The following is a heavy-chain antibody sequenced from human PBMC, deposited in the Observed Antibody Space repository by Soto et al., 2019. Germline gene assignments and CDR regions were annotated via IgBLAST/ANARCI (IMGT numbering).Heavy chain of an antibody. D-gene: IGHD2-8*02. CDR1: GGSFSGYY. V-gene: IGHV4-34*01. CDR3: ARDKITGLFDY. J-gene: IGHJ4*02. Sequence: SETLSLTCAVYGGSFSGYYWTWIRQPPGTGLEWIGEINHSGSTNYNPTLKSRVTISVDTSKNQFSLKLTSVTAADTAVYYCARDKITGLFDYWGQGTLVT. CDR2: INHSGST.